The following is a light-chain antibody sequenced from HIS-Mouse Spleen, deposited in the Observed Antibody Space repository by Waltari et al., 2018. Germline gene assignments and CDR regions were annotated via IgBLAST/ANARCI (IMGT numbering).Light chain of an antibody. V-gene: IGLV8-61*01. CDR3: VLYMGSGIWV. CDR1: SGSVTTLSY. Sequence: QTVVTQEPSFSVSPGGTVTLTCGLRSGSVTTLSYPSGYKQTPGQAPRTLIYSTNTRSSGVPDRFSGSILGNKAALTITGAQADDESDYYCVLYMGSGIWVFGGGTKLTVL. CDR2: STN. J-gene: IGLJ3*02.